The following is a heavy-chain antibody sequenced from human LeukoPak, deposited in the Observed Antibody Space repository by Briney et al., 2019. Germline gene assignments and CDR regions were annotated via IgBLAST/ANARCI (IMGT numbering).Heavy chain of an antibody. CDR1: GFTFSSYS. J-gene: IGHJ4*02. Sequence: GGSLRLSCAASGFTFSSYSMTWVRQAPGKGLEWVSSISSSSSYIYYADSVKGRFTISRDNAKNSLSLQMNSLRAEDTAVYYCAKQRAYATMTHFDYWGQGTLVTVSS. CDR3: AKQRAYATMTHFDY. CDR2: ISSSSSYI. V-gene: IGHV3-21*04. D-gene: IGHD3-22*01.